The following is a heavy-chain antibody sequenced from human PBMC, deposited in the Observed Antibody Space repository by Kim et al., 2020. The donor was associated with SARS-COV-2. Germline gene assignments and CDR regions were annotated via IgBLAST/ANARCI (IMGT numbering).Heavy chain of an antibody. J-gene: IGHJ4*02. CDR2: ISYDGSNK. D-gene: IGHD3-10*01. Sequence: GGSLRLSCAASGFTFSSYAMHWVRQAPGKGLEWVAVISYDGSNKYYADSVKGRFTISRDNSKNTLYLQMNSLRAEDTAVYYCARTCRQLLWFGDAVNDYFDYWGQGTLVTVSS. CDR1: GFTFSSYA. CDR3: ARTCRQLLWFGDAVNDYFDY. V-gene: IGHV3-30*04.